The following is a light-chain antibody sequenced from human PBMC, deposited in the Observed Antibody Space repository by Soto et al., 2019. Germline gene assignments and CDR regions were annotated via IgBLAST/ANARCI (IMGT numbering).Light chain of an antibody. Sequence: QSALTQPASVSGSPGQSNTISCTGTSSDVGGYNFVSWYQQHPGKAPKLMIYDVNTRPSGVSNRFSGSKSGNTASLTISGLQAKDEADYYCSSYTSSSTLVFGTGTKLTVL. CDR3: SSYTSSSTLV. CDR1: SSDVGGYNF. J-gene: IGLJ1*01. CDR2: DVN. V-gene: IGLV2-14*01.